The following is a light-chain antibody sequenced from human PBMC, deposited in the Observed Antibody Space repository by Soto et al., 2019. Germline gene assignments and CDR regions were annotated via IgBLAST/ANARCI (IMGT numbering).Light chain of an antibody. CDR1: QSISSY. CDR2: AAS. Sequence: DIQMTQSPSSLSASVGDRVTITCRASQSISSYLNWYQQKPGKAPKLLIYAASSLQSGVPSRFSGSGSGTDFTLTISSLLPEDFATYYCQQSYSTSWTFGQGTKLEIK. J-gene: IGKJ2*01. V-gene: IGKV1-39*01. CDR3: QQSYSTSWT.